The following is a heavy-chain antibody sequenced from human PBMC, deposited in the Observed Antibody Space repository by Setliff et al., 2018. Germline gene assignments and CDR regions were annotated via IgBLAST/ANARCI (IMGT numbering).Heavy chain of an antibody. CDR1: GGSISSSSYY. CDR3: ARARMYYNFWSGYSDY. V-gene: IGHV4-39*07. Sequence: PSETLSLTCTVSGGSISSSSYYWGWIRQPPGKGLEWIGSIYYSGSTYYNPSLKSRVTISVDTSKNQFSLKLSSVTAADTAVYYCARARMYYNFWSGYSDYWGQGTLVTVSS. CDR2: IYYSGST. D-gene: IGHD3-3*01. J-gene: IGHJ4*02.